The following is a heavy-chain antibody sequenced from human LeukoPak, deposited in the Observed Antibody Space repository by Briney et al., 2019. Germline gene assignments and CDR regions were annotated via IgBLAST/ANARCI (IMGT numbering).Heavy chain of an antibody. J-gene: IGHJ6*02. Sequence: PGGSLRLSCAASGFTFSSYGMSWVRQAPGKGLEWVSGISGSGGSTYYADSVKGRFTISRDNSKNTLYLQMNSLRAEDTAIYYCAKFHDYGDTEHLVDVWGQGTPVTVSS. CDR2: ISGSGGST. D-gene: IGHD4-17*01. CDR1: GFTFSSYG. V-gene: IGHV3-23*01. CDR3: AKFHDYGDTEHLVDV.